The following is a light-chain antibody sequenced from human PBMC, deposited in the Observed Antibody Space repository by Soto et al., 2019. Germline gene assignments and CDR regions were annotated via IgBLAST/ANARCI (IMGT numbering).Light chain of an antibody. Sequence: DIQMTQSPSPLSTSVGARATITCRASQNIDRWLDWYQQQQGTAHKLLLYEASSLEGGVPSSFSGSGSGTDFPLTVSGLQAEDFVYYWYQRDNSRSTFGQGTKLDFK. V-gene: IGKV1-5*01. CDR1: QNIDRW. CDR3: QRDNSRST. CDR2: EAS. J-gene: IGKJ1*01.